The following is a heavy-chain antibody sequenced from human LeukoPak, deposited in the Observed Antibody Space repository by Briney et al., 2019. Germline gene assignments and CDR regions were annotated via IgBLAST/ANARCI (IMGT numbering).Heavy chain of an antibody. Sequence: GGSLRLSCAASGFTFSSYAMSWVRQAPGKGLEWVSVIYSGGDTYSADSVKGRFTISRDDAKNSLYLQMNSLRAEDTAVYYCTKSRSGSSNWALQVFDNWGQGALVTVSS. D-gene: IGHD4-11*01. J-gene: IGHJ4*02. CDR1: GFTFSSYA. CDR2: IYSGGDT. V-gene: IGHV3-23*03. CDR3: TKSRSGSSNWALQVFDN.